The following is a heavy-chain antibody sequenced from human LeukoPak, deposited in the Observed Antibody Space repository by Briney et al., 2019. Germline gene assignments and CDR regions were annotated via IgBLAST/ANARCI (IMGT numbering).Heavy chain of an antibody. D-gene: IGHD2-2*02. CDR3: AKGYTEALDY. CDR1: GFTFSSYG. V-gene: IGHV3-30*18. CDR2: ISHDGSNK. J-gene: IGHJ4*02. Sequence: GRSLRLSCAASGFTFSSYGMHWVRQAPGKGLEWVAVISHDGSNKYYGDSVKGRFTIPRDNSKNTLYLQMNSLRAEDTAVYYCAKGYTEALDYWGQGTLVTVSS.